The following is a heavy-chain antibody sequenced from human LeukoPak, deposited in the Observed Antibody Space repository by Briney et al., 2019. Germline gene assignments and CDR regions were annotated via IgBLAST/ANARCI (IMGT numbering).Heavy chain of an antibody. V-gene: IGHV3-21*01. CDR3: AREWLYYYDSSGYYYGSEYFQH. J-gene: IGHJ1*01. CDR2: ISSSSIYI. D-gene: IGHD3-22*01. Sequence: GGSLRLSCAASGFTFSSYSMNWVRQAPGKGLEWVSSISSSSIYIYYADSVKGRFTISRDNAKNSLYLQMNSLRAEDTAVYYCAREWLYYYDSSGYYYGSEYFQHWGQGTLVTVSS. CDR1: GFTFSSYS.